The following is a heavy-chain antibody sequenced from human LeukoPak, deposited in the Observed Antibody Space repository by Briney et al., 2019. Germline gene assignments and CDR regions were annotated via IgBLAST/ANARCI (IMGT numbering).Heavy chain of an antibody. J-gene: IGHJ5*02. CDR3: ARDQRSESYYPWGWFDP. D-gene: IGHD1-26*01. CDR1: GFAVSTNY. CDR2: IHSDGST. Sequence: GGSLRLSCAASGFAVSTNYLSWVRQAPGKGLEWVSVIHSDGSTYYTDSVKGRFTISRDNSKNILYLQMNSLRPEDTAVYYCARDQRSESYYPWGWFDPWGQGTLVTVSS. V-gene: IGHV3-53*05.